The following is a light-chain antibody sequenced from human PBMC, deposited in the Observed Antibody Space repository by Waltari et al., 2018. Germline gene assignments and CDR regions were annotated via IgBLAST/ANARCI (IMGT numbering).Light chain of an antibody. J-gene: IGLJ2*01. CDR2: GKN. V-gene: IGLV3-19*01. Sequence: SSELTQDPAVSVALGQTVRITCQGDTHRRYYASWYQQKPGQAPVLGIYGKNNRPAGIPDRFSGSSSGKTASLTITGAQAEDEADYYCNSRDSSGKLFGGGTKLTVL. CDR1: THRRYY. CDR3: NSRDSSGKL.